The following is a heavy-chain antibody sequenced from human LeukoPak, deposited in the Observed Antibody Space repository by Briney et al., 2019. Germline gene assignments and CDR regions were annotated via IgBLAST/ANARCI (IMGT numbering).Heavy chain of an antibody. CDR3: ASLKGLAAAGGDAFDI. CDR2: ISSSSSTI. V-gene: IGHV3-48*01. D-gene: IGHD6-13*01. CDR1: GFTFSSYS. Sequence: GGSLRLSCAASGFTFSSYSMNWVRQAPGKGLEWVSYISSSSSTIYYADSVKGRFTISRDNAKNSLYLQMNSLRAEDTAVYYCASLKGLAAAGGDAFDIWGQGTMVTVSS. J-gene: IGHJ3*02.